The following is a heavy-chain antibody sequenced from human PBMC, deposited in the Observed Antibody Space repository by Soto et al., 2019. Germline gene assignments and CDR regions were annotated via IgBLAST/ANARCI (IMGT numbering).Heavy chain of an antibody. J-gene: IGHJ4*02. CDR2: ISSSSSTI. V-gene: IGHV3-48*02. Sequence: GGSLRLSCAASGFTFSSYSMNWVRQAPGKGLEWVSYISSSSSTIYYAESVKGRFTISRDNAKNSLYLQMNSLRDEDTAVYYCARRSQVAGTTYYFDYWGQGTLVTVSS. CDR3: ARRSQVAGTTYYFDY. D-gene: IGHD6-19*01. CDR1: GFTFSSYS.